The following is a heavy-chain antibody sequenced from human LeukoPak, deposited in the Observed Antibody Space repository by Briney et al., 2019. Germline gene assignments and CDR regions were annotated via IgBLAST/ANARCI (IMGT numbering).Heavy chain of an antibody. CDR2: INPNSGGT. V-gene: IGHV1-2*07. D-gene: IGHD1-1*01. Sequence: ASVKVSCKASGYTFTGYYMHWVRQAPGQGLEWMGWINPNSGGTNYAHKFQGRVTMTRDTSISTAYMELSRLRSGDTAVYYCARVPGFHWRFDYWGQGTLVTASS. J-gene: IGHJ4*02. CDR3: ARVPGFHWRFDY. CDR1: GYTFTGYY.